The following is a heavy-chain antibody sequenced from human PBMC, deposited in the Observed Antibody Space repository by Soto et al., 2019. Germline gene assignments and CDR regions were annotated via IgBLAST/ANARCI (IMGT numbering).Heavy chain of an antibody. J-gene: IGHJ6*02. V-gene: IGHV4-30-4*01. CDR1: GGSISSGDYY. D-gene: IGHD4-17*01. CDR2: IYYSGST. CDR3: ARIRHYYYGMDV. Sequence: SETVSLTCTVSGGSISSGDYYWSWIRQPPGKGLEWIGYIYYSGSTYYNPSLKSRVTISVDTSKNQFSLKLSSVTAADTAVYYCARIRHYYYGMDVWGPGTTGTVSS.